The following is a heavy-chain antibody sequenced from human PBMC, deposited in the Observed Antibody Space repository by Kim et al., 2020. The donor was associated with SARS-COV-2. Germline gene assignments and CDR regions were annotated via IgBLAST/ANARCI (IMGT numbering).Heavy chain of an antibody. D-gene: IGHD1-26*01. V-gene: IGHV3-11*04. Sequence: DSVRGRFTISRDNAKSSLYLQMNSLRAEDTTVYYCARDGGPGPTTYAFDIWGQETMVTVSS. J-gene: IGHJ3*02. CDR3: ARDGGPGPTTYAFDI.